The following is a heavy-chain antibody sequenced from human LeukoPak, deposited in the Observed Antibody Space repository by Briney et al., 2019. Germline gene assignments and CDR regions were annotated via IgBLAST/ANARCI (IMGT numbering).Heavy chain of an antibody. Sequence: GGSLRLSCAASGFTFRSYRMHWVRQAPGKGLVWVSHINTDGSSTTYADSVKGRFTISRDNAKNTLYLQMNSLRVEDTAVYYCASLGSRDANKGGDYWGQGTLVTVSS. D-gene: IGHD5-24*01. J-gene: IGHJ4*02. CDR1: GFTFRSYR. CDR2: INTDGSST. CDR3: ASLGSRDANKGGDY. V-gene: IGHV3-74*01.